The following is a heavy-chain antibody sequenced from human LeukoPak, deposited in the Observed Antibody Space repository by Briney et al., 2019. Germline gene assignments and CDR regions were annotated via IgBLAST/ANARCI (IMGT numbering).Heavy chain of an antibody. CDR1: GFTFSSYA. Sequence: PGRSLRLSCAASGFTFSSYAMHWVRQAPGKGLEWVSAISGSGGSTYYADSVKGRFTISRDNSKNTLYLQMNSLRAEDTAVYYCAKDQVEYNWNDLGVDYWGQGTLVTVSS. D-gene: IGHD1-20*01. CDR3: AKDQVEYNWNDLGVDY. CDR2: ISGSGGST. V-gene: IGHV3-23*01. J-gene: IGHJ4*02.